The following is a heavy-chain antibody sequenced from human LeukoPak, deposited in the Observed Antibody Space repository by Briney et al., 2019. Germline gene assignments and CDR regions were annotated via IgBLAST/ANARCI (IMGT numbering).Heavy chain of an antibody. CDR3: ARVPAAIYYYYYGMDV. J-gene: IGHJ6*02. CDR1: GYXFTGYY. Sequence: ASVKVSCKASGYXFTGYYIHWVRQAPGQGLEWMGRINPNSGGTNYAQKFQGRATMTRDTSIRTAYMELSRLRSDDTAVYYCARVPAAIYYYYYGMDVWGQGTTVTVSS. CDR2: INPNSGGT. V-gene: IGHV1-2*06. D-gene: IGHD2-2*01.